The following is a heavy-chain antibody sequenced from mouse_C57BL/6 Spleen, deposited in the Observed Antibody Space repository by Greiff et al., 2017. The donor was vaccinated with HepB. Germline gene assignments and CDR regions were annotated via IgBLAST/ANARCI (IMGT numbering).Heavy chain of an antibody. Sequence: VKLMESGAELVMPGASVKLSCKASGYTFTSYWMHWVKQRPGQGLEWIGEIDPSDSYTNYNQKFKGKSTLTVDKSSSTAYMQLSSLTSEDSAVYYCARRGSYYYGSFFDYWGQGTTLTVSS. D-gene: IGHD1-1*01. V-gene: IGHV1-69*01. CDR3: ARRGSYYYGSFFDY. J-gene: IGHJ2*01. CDR1: GYTFTSYW. CDR2: IDPSDSYT.